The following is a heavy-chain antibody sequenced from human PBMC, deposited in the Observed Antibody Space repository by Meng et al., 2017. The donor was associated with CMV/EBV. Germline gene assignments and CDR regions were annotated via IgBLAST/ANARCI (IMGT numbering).Heavy chain of an antibody. V-gene: IGHV1-69*04. D-gene: IGHD2-2*01. CDR2: IIPILGIA. Sequence: SVKVSCKASGGTFSSYTISWVRQAPGQGLEWMGRIIPILGIANYAQKFQGRVTITADKSTSTAYMELSSLRSEDTAVYYCAREGIVVVPAAMGGINWFDPWGQGTLVTVSS. CDR1: GGTFSSYT. J-gene: IGHJ5*02. CDR3: AREGIVVVPAAMGGINWFDP.